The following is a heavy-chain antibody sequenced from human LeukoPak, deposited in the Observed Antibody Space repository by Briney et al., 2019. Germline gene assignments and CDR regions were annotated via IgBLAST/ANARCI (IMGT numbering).Heavy chain of an antibody. Sequence: GGSLRLSCAASGFTFSRYAMSWVRQAPGKGLEWVSAISGSGGSTYYAASVKGRFTISRDNSKNTLYLQMNSLRAEDTAVYYCAKGPSYYYDSSGYYYFDYWGQGTLVTVSS. CDR3: AKGPSYYYDSSGYYYFDY. J-gene: IGHJ4*02. CDR1: GFTFSRYA. CDR2: ISGSGGST. V-gene: IGHV3-23*01. D-gene: IGHD3-22*01.